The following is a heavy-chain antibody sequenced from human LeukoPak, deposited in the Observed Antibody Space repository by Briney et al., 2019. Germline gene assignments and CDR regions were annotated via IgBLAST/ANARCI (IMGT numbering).Heavy chain of an antibody. CDR2: IYSGDNT. D-gene: IGHD6-19*01. CDR1: GFTVSSNY. Sequence: GGSLRLSCAASGFTVSSNYMGWVRQAPGKGLEWVSVIYSGDNTYYADSVKGRFTISRDESKNTLYLQMNSLRAEDTAVYYCARVYSSGYVDYWGQGTLVTVSS. V-gene: IGHV3-53*01. J-gene: IGHJ4*02. CDR3: ARVYSSGYVDY.